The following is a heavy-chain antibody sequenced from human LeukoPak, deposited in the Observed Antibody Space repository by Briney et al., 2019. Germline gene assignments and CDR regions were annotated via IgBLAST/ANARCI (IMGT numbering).Heavy chain of an antibody. D-gene: IGHD1-7*01. Sequence: VASVKVSCKVSGYTLTELSMHWVRQAPGKGLEWMGGFDPEDGETIYAQKFQGRVTMTEDTSTDTAYMELSSLRSEDTAVYYCATDTSSLTMCNWNYGQVDVWGKGTTVTVSS. CDR1: GYTLTELS. CDR3: ATDTSSLTMCNWNYGQVDV. CDR2: FDPEDGET. V-gene: IGHV1-24*01. J-gene: IGHJ6*04.